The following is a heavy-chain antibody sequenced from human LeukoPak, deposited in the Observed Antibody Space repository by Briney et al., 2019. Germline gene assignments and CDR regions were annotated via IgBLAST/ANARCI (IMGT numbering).Heavy chain of an antibody. CDR2: ISAYNGNT. Sequence: AAVKVSCKASGYTFTSYGISWVRQAPGQGLEWMGWISAYNGNTNYAQKLQGRVTMTTDTSTSTAYMELSSLRSEDTAVYYCARIYGDYGSYYFDYWGQGTLVTVSS. V-gene: IGHV1-18*01. J-gene: IGHJ4*02. CDR3: ARIYGDYGSYYFDY. CDR1: GYTFTSYG. D-gene: IGHD4-17*01.